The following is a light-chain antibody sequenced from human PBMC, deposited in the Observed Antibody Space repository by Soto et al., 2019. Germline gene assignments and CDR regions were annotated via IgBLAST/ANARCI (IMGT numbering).Light chain of an antibody. CDR3: QHYNSYSEA. J-gene: IGKJ1*01. CDR2: GAS. Sequence: DIQMTQSPSTLSGSVGDRVTITCRASQTISSWLAWYQQKPGKAPKVLIYGASSLQSGVSSRFSGSGSGTEFTLTISSLQPDDFATYYCQHYNSYSEAFGQGTKVDIK. V-gene: IGKV1-5*01. CDR1: QTISSW.